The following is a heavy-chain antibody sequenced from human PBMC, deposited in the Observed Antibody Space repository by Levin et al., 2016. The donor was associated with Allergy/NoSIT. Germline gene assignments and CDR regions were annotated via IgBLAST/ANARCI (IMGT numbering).Heavy chain of an antibody. CDR1: GFTFSTYA. CDR2: ISGSGETT. J-gene: IGHJ4*02. D-gene: IGHD3-3*01. V-gene: IGHV3-23*01. Sequence: GESLKISCAASGFTFSTYAMSWVRQAPGKGLEWVSVISGSGETTYYADSVKGRFTISRDNSKNTLHLAMNSLRAEDTAVYYCAKDQGDFWSALGHDYWGQGTLVTVSS. CDR3: AKDQGDFWSALGHDY.